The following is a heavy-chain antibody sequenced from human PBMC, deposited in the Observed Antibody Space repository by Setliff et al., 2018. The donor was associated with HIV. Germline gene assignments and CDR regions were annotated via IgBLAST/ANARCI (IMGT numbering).Heavy chain of an antibody. CDR1: GFAFSTFD. J-gene: IGHJ3*01. CDR3: AKPTSGLYPRAFDL. V-gene: IGHV3-23*01. CDR2: VSPSSIVT. D-gene: IGHD1-26*01. Sequence: PVGSLRLSCAASGFAFSTFDMSWVRQTPEKGLEWVSAVSPSSIVTYYADSVKGRFTVSRDDSKNMLFLQMNSLGPEDTAIYYCAKPTSGLYPRAFDLWGQGTMVTVSS.